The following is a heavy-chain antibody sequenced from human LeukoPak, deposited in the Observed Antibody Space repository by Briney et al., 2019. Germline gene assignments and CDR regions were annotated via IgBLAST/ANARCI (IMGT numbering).Heavy chain of an antibody. D-gene: IGHD1-26*01. Sequence: PSETLSLTCTVSGGSISSYYWSWLRQPPGKGLEWIGYIYYSGSTNYNPSLKSRVTISVDTSKNQFSLKLSSLTAADTAVYYCARALPGSYYGNDALDIWGQGTMVTVSS. CDR3: ARALPGSYYGNDALDI. CDR1: GGSISSYY. V-gene: IGHV4-59*01. J-gene: IGHJ3*02. CDR2: IYYSGST.